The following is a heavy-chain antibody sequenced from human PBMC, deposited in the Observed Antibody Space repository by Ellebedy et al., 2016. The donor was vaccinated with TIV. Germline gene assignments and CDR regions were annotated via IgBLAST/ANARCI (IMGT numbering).Heavy chain of an antibody. CDR3: ARWVGHFDF. CDR2: IYNSGST. CDR1: GGSINSYC. J-gene: IGHJ4*02. Sequence: MPSETLSLTCTISGGSINSYCWSWIRQPAGKGLEWIGNIYNSGSTKFSPSLKSRVTMSVDTSKNQFSLKLSSVTTADTAVYYCARWVGHFDFWGQGAQVTVSS. V-gene: IGHV4-4*07. D-gene: IGHD1-26*01.